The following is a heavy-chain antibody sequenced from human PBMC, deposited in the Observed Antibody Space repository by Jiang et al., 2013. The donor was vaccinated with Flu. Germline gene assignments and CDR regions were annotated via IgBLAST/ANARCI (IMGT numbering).Heavy chain of an antibody. CDR1: GGSISSSSYY. J-gene: IGHJ2*01. CDR2: IYYSGST. D-gene: IGHD6-19*01. CDR3: ARSSPEAGYSSVAGWYFDL. V-gene: IGHV4-39*01. Sequence: GLVKPSETLSLTCTVSGGSISSSSYYWGWIRQPPGKGLEWIGSIYYSGSTYYNPSLKSRVTISVDTSKNQFSLKLSSVTAADTAVYYCARSSPEAGYSSVAGWYFDLWGRGTLVTVSS.